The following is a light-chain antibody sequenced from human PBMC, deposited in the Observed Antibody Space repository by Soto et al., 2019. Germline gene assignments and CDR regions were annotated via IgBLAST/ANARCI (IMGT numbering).Light chain of an antibody. CDR1: QSLLHTNGFTY. Sequence: DIVLTQSPLSLPVTPGEPASISCRSSQSLLHTNGFTYLDWYLQKPGQSPQLLIYLVSNRASGVPDRFNGSGSGTDFTLKISRVGAEDVGVYYCMMFLQTLPFGQGTRLEIE. CDR3: MMFLQTLP. V-gene: IGKV2-28*01. J-gene: IGKJ5*01. CDR2: LVS.